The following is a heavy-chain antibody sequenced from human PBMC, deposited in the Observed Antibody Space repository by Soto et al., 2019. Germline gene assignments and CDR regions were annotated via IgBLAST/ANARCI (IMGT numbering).Heavy chain of an antibody. CDR1: GGSISNSSYY. D-gene: IGHD6-19*01. CDR3: ARIAVSGPTSSFDY. CDR2: VYYSGST. Sequence: SETLSLTCTISGGSISNSSYYWGWIRQPPGKGLEWIGSVYYSGSTYYNPSLKSRATISVDTSKTQFSLKLRSVTAADTAVYYCARIAVSGPTSSFDYWGQGTLVPVSS. J-gene: IGHJ4*02. V-gene: IGHV4-39*01.